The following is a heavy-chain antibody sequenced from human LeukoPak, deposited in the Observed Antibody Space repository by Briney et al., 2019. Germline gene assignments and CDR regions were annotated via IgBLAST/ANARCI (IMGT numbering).Heavy chain of an antibody. CDR3: ARGGGSGWPYYYYGMDV. D-gene: IGHD6-19*01. Sequence: SETLSLTCAVYGGSFSGYYWSWIRQPPGKGLEWIGEINHSGSTNYNPSLKSRVTISVDTSKNQFSLKLSSVTAADTAVYYCARGGGSGWPYYYYGMDVWGQGTTVTVYS. V-gene: IGHV4-34*01. J-gene: IGHJ6*02. CDR2: INHSGST. CDR1: GGSFSGYY.